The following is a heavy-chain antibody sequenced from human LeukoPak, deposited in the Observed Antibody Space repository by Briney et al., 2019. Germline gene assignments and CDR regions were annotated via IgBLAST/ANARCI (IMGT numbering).Heavy chain of an antibody. CDR2: INHSGST. CDR3: AGDCSSTSCHPAAY. Sequence: SETLSLTCAVSGGSISSGGYSWSWIRQPPGKGLEWIGEINHSGSTNYNPSLKSRVTISVDTSKNQFSLKLSSVTAADTAVYHCAGDCSSTSCHPAAYWGQGTLVTVSS. D-gene: IGHD2-2*01. V-gene: IGHV4-30-2*01. J-gene: IGHJ4*02. CDR1: GGSISSGGYS.